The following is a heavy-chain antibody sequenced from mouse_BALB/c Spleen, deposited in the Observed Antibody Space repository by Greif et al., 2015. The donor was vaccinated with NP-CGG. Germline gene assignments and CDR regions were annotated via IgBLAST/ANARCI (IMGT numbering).Heavy chain of an antibody. CDR1: GYTFTSYW. J-gene: IGHJ2*01. V-gene: IGHV1S81*02. Sequence: QVQLKQSGAELVKPGASVKLSCKASGYTFTSYWMHWVKQRPGQGLEWIGEINPSNGRTNYNEKFKSKTTLTVDKSSSTAYMQLSSLTSEDSAVYYCARSGTMIVDYWGQGTTLTVSS. CDR3: ARSGTMIVDY. D-gene: IGHD2-4*01. CDR2: INPSNGRT.